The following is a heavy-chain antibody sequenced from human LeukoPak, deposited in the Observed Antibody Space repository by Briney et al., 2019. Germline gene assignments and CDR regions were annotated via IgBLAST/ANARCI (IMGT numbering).Heavy chain of an antibody. CDR2: IIPILGIA. J-gene: IGHJ4*02. CDR3: ARLDYGDYEPPYFDY. CDR1: GGTFSSYA. D-gene: IGHD4-17*01. V-gene: IGHV1-69*04. Sequence: SVKVSCKASGGTFSSYAISWVRQAPGQGLEWMGRIIPILGIANYAQKFQGRVTITADKSTSTAYMELSSLRSEDTAVYYCARLDYGDYEPPYFDYWGQGTLVTVSS.